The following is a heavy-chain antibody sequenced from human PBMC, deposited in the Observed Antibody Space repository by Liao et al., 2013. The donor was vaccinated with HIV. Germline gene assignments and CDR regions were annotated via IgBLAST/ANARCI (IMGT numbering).Heavy chain of an antibody. CDR3: ARAREYGAARQYYFDY. CDR1: GGSISSYY. V-gene: IGHV4-4*07. J-gene: IGHJ4*02. CDR2: FYTSGST. D-gene: IGHD6-6*01. Sequence: QVQLQESGPGLVKPSETLSLTCTVSGGSISSYYWSWIRQPAGKGLEWIGRFYTSGSTNYNPSLKSRVTMSVDTSKNQFSLKLSSVTAADTAVYYCARAREYGAARQYYFDYWGQGTLVTVSS.